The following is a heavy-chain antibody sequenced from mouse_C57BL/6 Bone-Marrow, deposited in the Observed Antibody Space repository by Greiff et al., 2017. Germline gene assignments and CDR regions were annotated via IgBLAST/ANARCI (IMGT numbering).Heavy chain of an antibody. Sequence: EVQLVESGGGLVKPGGSLKLSCAASGFTFSDYGMHWVRQAPEKGLEWVAYISSGSSTIYYADTVKGRFTISRDNAKNTPFLQMTSLRSEDTAMYYCASAYAMDYWGQGTSVTVSS. J-gene: IGHJ4*01. CDR2: ISSGSSTI. CDR1: GFTFSDYG. CDR3: ASAYAMDY. V-gene: IGHV5-17*01.